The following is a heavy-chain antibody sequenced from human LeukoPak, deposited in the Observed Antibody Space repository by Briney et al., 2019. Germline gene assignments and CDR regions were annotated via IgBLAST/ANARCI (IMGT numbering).Heavy chain of an antibody. D-gene: IGHD3-3*01. Sequence: SETLSLTCTVSGGSISSSSYYWGWIRQPPGKGLEWIGEINHSGSTNYNPSLKSRVTISVDTSKNQFSLKLSSVTAADTAVYYCARGGYDFWSGDWFDPWGQGTLVTVSS. CDR2: INHSGST. CDR1: GGSISSSSYY. J-gene: IGHJ5*02. CDR3: ARGGYDFWSGDWFDP. V-gene: IGHV4-39*07.